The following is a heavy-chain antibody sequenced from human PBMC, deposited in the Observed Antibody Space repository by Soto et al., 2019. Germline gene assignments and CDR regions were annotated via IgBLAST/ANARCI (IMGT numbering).Heavy chain of an antibody. D-gene: IGHD5-12*01. J-gene: IGHJ4*02. Sequence: EASVDVSRQASGGTFRSYAISCVRQAPGQGLEWMGGIIPIFGTANYAQKFQGRVTITADESTSTAYMELSSLRSEDTAVYYCARDVVATYYFDYWGQGSLVTVS. CDR1: GGTFRSYA. CDR3: ARDVVATYYFDY. V-gene: IGHV1-69*13. CDR2: IIPIFGTA.